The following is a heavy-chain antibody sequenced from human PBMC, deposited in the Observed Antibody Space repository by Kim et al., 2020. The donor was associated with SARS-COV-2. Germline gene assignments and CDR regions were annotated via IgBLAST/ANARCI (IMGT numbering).Heavy chain of an antibody. Sequence: GGSLRLSCAASGFTFDDYTMHWVRQAPGKGLEWVSLISWDGGSTYYADSVKGRFTISRDNSKNSLYLQMNSLRTEDTALYYCVIQTLLSGSYYWAFDYWGQGTLVTVSS. CDR1: GFTFDDYT. CDR3: VIQTLLSGSYYWAFDY. D-gene: IGHD1-26*01. V-gene: IGHV3-43*01. CDR2: ISWDGGST. J-gene: IGHJ4*02.